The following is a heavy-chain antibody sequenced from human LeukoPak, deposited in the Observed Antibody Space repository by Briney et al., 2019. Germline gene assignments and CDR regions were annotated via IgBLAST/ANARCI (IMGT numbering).Heavy chain of an antibody. D-gene: IGHD3-22*01. CDR1: GFTFSDAW. V-gene: IGHV3-15*01. Sequence: GGSLRLSCAASGFTFSDAWMSWVRQAPGKGLEWVGRIKSKTDGGTTDYAAPIKGRLTISRDDSKNTLYLQMNSLKIEDPAVYYCTRYYDSSGYYYFSSSVCFDYWGQGTLVTVSA. J-gene: IGHJ4*02. CDR2: IKSKTDGGTT. CDR3: TRYYDSSGYYYFSSSVCFDY.